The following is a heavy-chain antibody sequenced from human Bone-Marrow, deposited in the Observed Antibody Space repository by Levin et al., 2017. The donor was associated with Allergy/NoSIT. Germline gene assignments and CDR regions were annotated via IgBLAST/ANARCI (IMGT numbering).Heavy chain of an antibody. CDR3: ARLHCTTTSCYLDY. CDR1: GGSISSANGDYS. Sequence: SQTLSLTCSVSGGSISSANGDYSWSWIRQPPGQGLEWIAYIYYSGSTYSNPSLKSRLTISVDTSRNQFSLKLTSVTAADTALYYCARLHCTTTSCYLDYWGQGALVTVSS. V-gene: IGHV4-30-4*01. J-gene: IGHJ4*02. CDR2: IYYSGST. D-gene: IGHD2-8*01.